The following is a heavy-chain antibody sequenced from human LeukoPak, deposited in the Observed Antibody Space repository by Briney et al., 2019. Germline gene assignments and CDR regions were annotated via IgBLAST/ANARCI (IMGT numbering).Heavy chain of an antibody. Sequence: ASVKVSCKASGYSFTSYYMHWVRQAPGQGLEWMGIINCSGGRTTYAQKFQGRVTMTRDTSTRTVYMELSSLRSEDTAVYYCAKSYLYDSSGYYFDYWGQGTLVTVSS. D-gene: IGHD3-22*01. J-gene: IGHJ4*02. CDR2: INCSGGRT. V-gene: IGHV1-46*01. CDR3: AKSYLYDSSGYYFDY. CDR1: GYSFTSYY.